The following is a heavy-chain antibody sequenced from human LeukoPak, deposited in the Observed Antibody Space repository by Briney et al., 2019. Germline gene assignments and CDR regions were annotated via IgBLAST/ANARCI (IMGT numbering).Heavy chain of an antibody. J-gene: IGHJ4*02. V-gene: IGHV4-59*08. D-gene: IGHD3-22*01. CDR2: IYYSGST. CDR1: GGSISSYY. CDR3: ARLLYCDSSGYLGYYFDY. Sequence: SETLSLTCTVSGGSISSYYWSWIRQPPGKGLEWIGYIYYSGSTNYNPSLKSRVTISVDTSKNQFSLKLSSVTAADTAVYYCARLLYCDSSGYLGYYFDYWGQGTLVTVSS.